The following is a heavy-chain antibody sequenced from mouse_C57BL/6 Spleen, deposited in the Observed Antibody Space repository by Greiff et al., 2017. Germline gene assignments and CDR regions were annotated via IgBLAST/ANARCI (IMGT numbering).Heavy chain of an antibody. CDR1: GFTFSSYG. V-gene: IGHV5-6*01. CDR3: ARHEGDY. J-gene: IGHJ2*01. Sequence: EVKLMESGGDLVKPGGSLKLSCAASGFTFSSYGMSWVRQTPDKRLEWVATISSGGSYTYYPDSVKGRFTISRDNAKNTLYLQMSSLKSEDTAMYYCARHEGDYWGQGTTLTVSS. CDR2: ISSGGSYT.